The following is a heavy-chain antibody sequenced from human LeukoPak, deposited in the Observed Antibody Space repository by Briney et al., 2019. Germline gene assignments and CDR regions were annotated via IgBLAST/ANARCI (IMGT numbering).Heavy chain of an antibody. Sequence: GGSLRLSCAASGFTFDDYAMHWVRQAPGKGLEWVSRISGDGGSTYYADSVKGRFTISRDNSKNSLYLQMNSLRTEDTALYYCAKIRSDSSGSHAFDIWGQGTMVTVSS. CDR1: GFTFDDYA. CDR2: ISGDGGST. D-gene: IGHD3-22*01. CDR3: AKIRSDSSGSHAFDI. V-gene: IGHV3-43*02. J-gene: IGHJ3*02.